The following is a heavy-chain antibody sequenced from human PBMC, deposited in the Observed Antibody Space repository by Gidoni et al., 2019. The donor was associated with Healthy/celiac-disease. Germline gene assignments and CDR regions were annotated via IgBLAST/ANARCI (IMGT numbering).Heavy chain of an antibody. J-gene: IGHJ4*02. CDR3: ARAPSTYYDSSGPLCY. CDR1: GGTFSSYA. CDR2: IIPSFGTA. Sequence: QVQLVQSGAEVKKPGSSVKVSCKASGGTFSSYAIRWVRQAPGQGLEWMGGIIPSFGTAKYAQKFQGRVTITEDESTSKAYMELSSLRSEDKAVYYCARAPSTYYDSSGPLCYWGQGTLVTVS. V-gene: IGHV1-69*01. D-gene: IGHD3-22*01.